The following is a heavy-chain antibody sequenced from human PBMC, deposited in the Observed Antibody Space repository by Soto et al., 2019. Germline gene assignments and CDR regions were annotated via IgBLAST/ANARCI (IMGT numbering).Heavy chain of an antibody. CDR1: GYTFTSYG. CDR2: ISASNGNT. V-gene: IGHV1-18*01. J-gene: IGHJ5*02. CDR3: ARASGSSYWFDP. D-gene: IGHD1-26*01. Sequence: QVQLVQSGAEVKKPGASVKVSCKASGYTFTSYGIIWVRQAPGQGVEWMGWISASNGNTNYAQKLQGRVTMTTDTSTSTDYMERRSLRSDDTAVYYCARASGSSYWFDPWGQGTLVSVSS.